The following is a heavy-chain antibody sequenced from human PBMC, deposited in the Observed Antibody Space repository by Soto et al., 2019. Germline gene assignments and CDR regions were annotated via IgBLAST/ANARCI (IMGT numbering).Heavy chain of an antibody. Sequence: GESLKISCKGAGYNFNTYWTAWVRQMPGKGLEWMGFIYPGDSDTRYSPSFQGQVTISADKSINTAYLQWRTLKPSDTAIYYCARHMEAHSHFYYGLDVWGQGTTVTVSS. CDR2: IYPGDSDT. D-gene: IGHD3-10*01. CDR1: GYNFNTYW. J-gene: IGHJ6*02. V-gene: IGHV5-51*01. CDR3: ARHMEAHSHFYYGLDV.